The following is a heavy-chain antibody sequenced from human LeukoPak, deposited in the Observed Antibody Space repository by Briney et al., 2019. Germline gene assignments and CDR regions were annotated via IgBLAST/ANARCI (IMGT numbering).Heavy chain of an antibody. CDR3: ATYRQVLLPFES. V-gene: IGHV3-23*01. CDR1: GFTFSTFA. CDR2: IFPSGGEI. D-gene: IGHD5-18*01. Sequence: GGSLRLSCAASGFTFSTFAMIWVRQPPGKGLEWVSSIFPSGGEIHYADPVRGRFTISRDNSKSILSLQMNSLRAEDTAIYYCATYRQVLLPFESWGQGTLVTVSS. J-gene: IGHJ4*02.